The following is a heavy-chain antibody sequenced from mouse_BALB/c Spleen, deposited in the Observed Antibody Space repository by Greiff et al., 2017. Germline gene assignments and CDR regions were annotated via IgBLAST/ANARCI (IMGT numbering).Heavy chain of an antibody. CDR3: ARRGYYGSSSYWYFDV. D-gene: IGHD1-1*01. Sequence: EVQLVESGGGLVQPGGSLKLSCAASGFTFSSYTMSWVRQTPEKRLEWVAYISNGGGSTYYPDTVKGRFTISRDNAKNTLYLQMSSLKSEDTAMYYCARRGYYGSSSYWYFDVWGAGTTVTVSS. CDR2: ISNGGGST. CDR1: GFTFSSYT. V-gene: IGHV5-12-2*01. J-gene: IGHJ1*01.